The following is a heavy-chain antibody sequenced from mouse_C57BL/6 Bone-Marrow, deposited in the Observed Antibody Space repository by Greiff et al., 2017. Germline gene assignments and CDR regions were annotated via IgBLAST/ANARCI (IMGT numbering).Heavy chain of an antibody. CDR2: IDPSDSYT. CDR1: GYTFTSYW. V-gene: IGHV1-69*01. J-gene: IGHJ4*01. CDR3: ARCSNCAYYYAMDY. D-gene: IGHD2-5*01. Sequence: VQLQQPGAELVMPGASVKLSCKASGYTFTSYWMHWVKQRPGQGLEWIGEIDPSDSYTTYNQKFKGKSTLTVDKSSSTAYMQLSSLTSEDSAVYYCARCSNCAYYYAMDYWGQGTAVTVSS.